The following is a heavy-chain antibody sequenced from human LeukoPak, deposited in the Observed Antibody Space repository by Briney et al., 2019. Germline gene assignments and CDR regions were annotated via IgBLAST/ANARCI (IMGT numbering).Heavy chain of an antibody. Sequence: PSPTLSLTCTVSGASIRSSSYYWGWLRQPPGKGLAWIGSIYYSGSTYYNPSHKSRLTISVDTSKNQSTLKLSSVTAADTAVYYCARHTYASYYHGMDVWGQGTTVTVSS. CDR1: GASIRSSSYY. V-gene: IGHV4-39*01. CDR3: ARHTYASYYHGMDV. D-gene: IGHD4-17*01. J-gene: IGHJ6*02. CDR2: IYYSGST.